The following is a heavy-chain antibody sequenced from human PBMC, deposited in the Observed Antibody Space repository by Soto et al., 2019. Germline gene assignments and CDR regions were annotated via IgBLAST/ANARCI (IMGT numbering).Heavy chain of an antibody. Sequence: SQTLSLTCAISGDSVSSNSAAWNWIRQSPSRGLEWLGRAYYRSQWYYDSAVSVRSRITVIPDTSKNQFSLQLNSVTPEDTAVYYCAKDKAIRFWGQGTLVTVSS. CDR1: GDSVSSNSAA. J-gene: IGHJ4*02. V-gene: IGHV6-1*01. CDR3: AKDKAIRF. CDR2: AYYRSQWYY. D-gene: IGHD3-10*01.